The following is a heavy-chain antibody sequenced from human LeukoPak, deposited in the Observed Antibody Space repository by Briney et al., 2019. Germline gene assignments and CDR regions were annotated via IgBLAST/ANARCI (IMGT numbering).Heavy chain of an antibody. CDR3: ASWGARYYFDY. CDR2: IYAGGGTT. J-gene: IGHJ4*02. D-gene: IGHD3-16*01. Sequence: GGSLRLSCAASGFTFSSYAMSWVRQAPGQGLEWVSGIYAGGGTTYYADSVKGRFTISRDDSKNTLYLQMNSLRAEDTAVYYCASWGARYYFDYWGQGTLVTVSS. CDR1: GFTFSSYA. V-gene: IGHV3-23*01.